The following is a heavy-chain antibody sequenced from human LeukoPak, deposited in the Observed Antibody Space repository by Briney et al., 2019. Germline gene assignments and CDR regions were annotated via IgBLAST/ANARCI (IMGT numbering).Heavy chain of an antibody. D-gene: IGHD6-19*01. V-gene: IGHV1-24*01. CDR3: ATLNWVRVAGTD. Sequence: ASVKVSCEVSEYTLTELSMHWVRQSPGKGLEWMGGFDPEDGETIYAQKFQGRVTMTEDTSTDTAYMELSSLRSEDTAVYYCATLNWVRVAGTDWGQGTLVTVSS. CDR1: EYTLTELS. CDR2: FDPEDGET. J-gene: IGHJ4*02.